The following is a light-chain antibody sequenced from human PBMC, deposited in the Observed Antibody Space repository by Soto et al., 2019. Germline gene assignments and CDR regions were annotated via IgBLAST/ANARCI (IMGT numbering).Light chain of an antibody. CDR1: SSDVGGYDY. V-gene: IGLV2-8*01. Sequence: QSVLTQPPSAAGSPGQSVTISCAGTSSDVGGYDYVSWYQQHPGKAPKLMIYEVSKRPSGGPDRFSGSKSGNAASLTVSGVQTEDEADYYCSSFAGSNNLVFGGGTKLTVL. J-gene: IGLJ3*02. CDR2: EVS. CDR3: SSFAGSNNLV.